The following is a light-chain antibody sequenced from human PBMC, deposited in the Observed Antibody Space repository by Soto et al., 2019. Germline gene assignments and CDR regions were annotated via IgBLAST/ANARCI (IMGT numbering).Light chain of an antibody. V-gene: IGKV3-20*01. J-gene: IGKJ1*01. CDR2: GAS. Sequence: GLTQNTGTLCWAAEERATLSCRASQSVSGSYLAWYQQKPGQAPRLLISGASRRATAIPDRFSGSGSGTDSTLTIARLEPEDLAVYYCKHYGSSPWTFGQGTKVEIK. CDR3: KHYGSSPWT. CDR1: QSVSGSY.